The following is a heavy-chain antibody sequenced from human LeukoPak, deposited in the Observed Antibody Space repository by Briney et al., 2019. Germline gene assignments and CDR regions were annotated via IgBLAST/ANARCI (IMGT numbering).Heavy chain of an antibody. J-gene: IGHJ4*02. CDR1: GGSVSSGSYY. Sequence: SETLSLTCTVSGGSVSSGSYYWSWIRQPPGTGLGWIGYIYYSGSTNYNPSLKSRVTISVDTSKNQFSLKLSSVTAADTAVYYCARDSVYYDILTGYQHIYYFDYWGQGTLVTVSS. CDR3: ARDSVYYDILTGYQHIYYFDY. D-gene: IGHD3-9*01. V-gene: IGHV4-61*01. CDR2: IYYSGST.